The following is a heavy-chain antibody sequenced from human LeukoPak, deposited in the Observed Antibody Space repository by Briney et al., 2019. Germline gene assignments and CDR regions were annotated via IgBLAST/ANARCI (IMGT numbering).Heavy chain of an antibody. CDR1: GGSISSYY. Sequence: SETLSLTCTVSGGSISSYYWSWIRQPPGKGLEWIGYIYYSGNTNYNPSLKSRVTISVDKSKNQFSLKLSSVTAADTAVYYCARDQGYDFWSGYSNYYGMDVWGQGTTVTVSS. V-gene: IGHV4-59*12. D-gene: IGHD3-3*01. J-gene: IGHJ6*02. CDR2: IYYSGNT. CDR3: ARDQGYDFWSGYSNYYGMDV.